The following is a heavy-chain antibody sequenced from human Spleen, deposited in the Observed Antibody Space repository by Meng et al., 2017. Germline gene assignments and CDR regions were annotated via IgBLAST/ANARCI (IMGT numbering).Heavy chain of an antibody. J-gene: IGHJ4*02. D-gene: IGHD6-13*01. Sequence: GESLKISCAASGFSFSNYWMHWVRQGPGRGLVWVSRINSDGTSRDYAESVKGRFTISRDNAKNTLYLQMNSLTAEDTAVYYCARVGSSAAGTRMGYDYWGQGTLVTVSS. CDR1: GFSFSNYW. CDR3: ARVGSSAAGTRMGYDY. V-gene: IGHV3-74*01. CDR2: INSDGTSR.